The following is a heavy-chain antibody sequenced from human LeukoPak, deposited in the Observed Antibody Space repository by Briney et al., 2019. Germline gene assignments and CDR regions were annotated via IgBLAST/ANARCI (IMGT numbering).Heavy chain of an antibody. CDR3: ASRQYDFWSGYHYYYYGMDV. V-gene: IGHV4-34*01. Sequence: SETLSLTCAVYGGSFSGYSLTWIRQPPGKGLEWIGEINHSGSTNYNPSLKSRVTISVDTSKNQFSLKLSSVTAADTAVYYCASRQYDFWSGYHYYYYGMDVWGQGTTVTVSS. D-gene: IGHD3-3*01. CDR2: INHSGST. J-gene: IGHJ6*02. CDR1: GGSFSGYS.